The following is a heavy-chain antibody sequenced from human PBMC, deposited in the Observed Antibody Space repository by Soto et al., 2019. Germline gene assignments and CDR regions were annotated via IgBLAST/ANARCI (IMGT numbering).Heavy chain of an antibody. CDR2: ISYDGSNK. CDR3: AKDPINCSSTSCYGSSYYYYYMDV. CDR1: GFTFSSYG. J-gene: IGHJ6*03. V-gene: IGHV3-30*18. Sequence: GGSLRLSCAASGFTFSSYGMHWVRQAPGKGLEWVAVISYDGSNKYYADSVKGRFTISRDNSKNTLYLQMNSLRAEDTAVYYCAKDPINCSSTSCYGSSYYYYYMDVWGKGTTVTVSS. D-gene: IGHD2-2*01.